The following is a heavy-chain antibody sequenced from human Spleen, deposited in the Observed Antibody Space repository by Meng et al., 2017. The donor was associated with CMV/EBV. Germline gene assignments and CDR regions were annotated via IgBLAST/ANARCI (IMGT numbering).Heavy chain of an antibody. V-gene: IGHV1-46*01. D-gene: IGHD2-8*01. CDR2: SNPSGGST. CDR3: ARDSGFHDIVLIAGVQKPLFGYGMDV. J-gene: IGHJ6*02. CDR1: VYTFTNYY. Sequence: ASVKVSCKASVYTFTNYYMHWVRQAPGQGLEWMRFSNPSGGSTTYAQKFQGRVTMTSDTSTRTVYMELSSLRSEDTAVYYCARDSGFHDIVLIAGVQKPLFGYGMDVWGQGTTVTVSS.